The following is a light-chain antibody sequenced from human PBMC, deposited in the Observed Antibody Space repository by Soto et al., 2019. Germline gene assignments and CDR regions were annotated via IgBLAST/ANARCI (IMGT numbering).Light chain of an antibody. CDR2: EVT. CDR1: SSDVGSYNL. CDR3: CSYAGSSTWV. Sequence: QSVLTQPASVSGSPGQSITISCTGTSSDVGSYNLVSWYQQHPGKAPKLMIYEVTKRPSGVSNRFSAFKSGNTASLTISGLQAEDDADYYCCSYAGSSTWVFGGWTKLTVL. J-gene: IGLJ3*02. V-gene: IGLV2-23*02.